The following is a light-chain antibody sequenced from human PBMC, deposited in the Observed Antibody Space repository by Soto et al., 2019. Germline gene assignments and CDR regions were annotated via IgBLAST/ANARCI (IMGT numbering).Light chain of an antibody. J-gene: IGLJ1*01. CDR1: SSDVGDYNY. Sequence: QSALTQPASVSGSPGQSITISCTGTSSDVGDYNYVSWYQQHPGKAPKLMIYEVSNRPSGVSNRFSGSKSGNTASLTIYGLQAEDEADYYCSSYTSSSTGVFGTGTKVTVL. CDR2: EVS. CDR3: SSYTSSSTGV. V-gene: IGLV2-14*01.